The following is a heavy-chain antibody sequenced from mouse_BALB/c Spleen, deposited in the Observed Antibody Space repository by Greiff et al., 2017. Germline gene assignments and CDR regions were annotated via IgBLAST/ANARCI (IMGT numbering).Heavy chain of an antibody. D-gene: IGHD3-2*02. CDR2: ISSGSSTI. V-gene: IGHV5-17*02. Sequence: EVMLVESGGGLVQPGGSRKLSCAASGFTFSSFGMHWVRQAPEKGLEWVAYISSGSSTIYYADTVKGRFTISRDNPKNTLFLQMTSLRSEDTAMYYCARSGQGSSLAWFAYWGQGTLVTVSA. J-gene: IGHJ3*01. CDR3: ARSGQGSSLAWFAY. CDR1: GFTFSSFG.